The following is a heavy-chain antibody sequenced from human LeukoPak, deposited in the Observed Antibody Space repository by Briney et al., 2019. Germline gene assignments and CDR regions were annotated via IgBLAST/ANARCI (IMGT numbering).Heavy chain of an antibody. J-gene: IGHJ5*02. V-gene: IGHV3-23*01. CDR1: GFTFSSYG. CDR3: AKALYNWFDP. D-gene: IGHD3-16*01. Sequence: GGSLRLSCAASGFTFSSYGMSGVRQAPGKGLEWVSSISGSGSSTYFADSVKGRFTISRDNSKNTLYLQMNSLRAEDTAAYYCAKALYNWFDPWGQGTLVTVSS. CDR2: ISGSGSST.